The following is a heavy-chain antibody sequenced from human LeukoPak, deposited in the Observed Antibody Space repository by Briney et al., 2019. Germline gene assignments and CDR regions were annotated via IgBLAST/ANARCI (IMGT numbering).Heavy chain of an antibody. CDR2: ISYDGSNK. CDR1: GLTFRNYG. J-gene: IGHJ4*02. V-gene: IGHV3-30*03. D-gene: IGHD1-1*01. CDR3: ASHRGDYATGYFDY. Sequence: GGSLRLSCATSGLTFRNYGMHWVRQAPGKGLEWVAIISYDGSNKYYADSVKGRFTISKDNSQNTLYLQMNSLRAEDTAVYYCASHRGDYATGYFDYWGQGTLDTVSS.